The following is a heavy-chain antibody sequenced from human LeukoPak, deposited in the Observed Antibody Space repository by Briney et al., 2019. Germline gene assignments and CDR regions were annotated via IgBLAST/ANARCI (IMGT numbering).Heavy chain of an antibody. V-gene: IGHV3-48*02. J-gene: IGHJ4*02. CDR3: ARDLYDNSVDY. CDR2: ISSSSSTI. D-gene: IGHD3-22*01. Sequence: GGSLRLSCAASGFTFSRYCMNWVRQAPGKGLEWISYISSSSSTIYYADSVKGRFTISRDNAKNSLYLQMNGLRDEDTAVYYCARDLYDNSVDYWGQGTLVTVSS. CDR1: GFTFSRYC.